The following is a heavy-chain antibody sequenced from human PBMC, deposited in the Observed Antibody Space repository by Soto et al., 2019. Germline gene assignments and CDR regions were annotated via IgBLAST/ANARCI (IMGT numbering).Heavy chain of an antibody. J-gene: IGHJ4*02. V-gene: IGHV1-18*01. CDR3: AREGSVLIPAAQPSRFDS. Sequence: ASVKVSCNGFGYSFMKYGINWVRQAPGQGLEWVGWISPYSGYTHSAQKFHGRLTLTTDTAASTAYMELRILRSADTALYYCAREGSVLIPAAQPSRFDSWGQGTLVTVSS. CDR2: ISPYSGYT. D-gene: IGHD2-2*01. CDR1: GYSFMKYG.